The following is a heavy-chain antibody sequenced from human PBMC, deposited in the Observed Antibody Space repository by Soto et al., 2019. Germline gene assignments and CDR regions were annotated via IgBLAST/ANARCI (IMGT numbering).Heavy chain of an antibody. D-gene: IGHD2-2*01. CDR2: IYYSGST. CDR1: GGSISSGAYS. Sequence: QLQLQESGSGLVKPSQTLSLTCAVSGGSISSGAYSWSWIRQPPGKGLEWIGIIYYSGSTYYNPSLKSRVTISIDMSKNQFSLKLSSVTAADTAVYYCAREVVPAAWVDYWGQGTLVTVSS. V-gene: IGHV4-30-2*01. J-gene: IGHJ4*02. CDR3: AREVVPAAWVDY.